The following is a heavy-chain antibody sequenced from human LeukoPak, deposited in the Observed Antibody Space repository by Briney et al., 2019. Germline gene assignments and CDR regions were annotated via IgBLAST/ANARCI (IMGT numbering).Heavy chain of an antibody. V-gene: IGHV3-23*02. D-gene: IGHD1-14*01. J-gene: IGHJ5*02. CDR2: ICVATDTT. CDR1: GFTFSSYA. CDR3: ARTGQFDH. Sequence: GGSLRLSCAASGFTFSSYAMRWLRQAPGKGLEWVSPICVATDTTYYGDSVKGRFTISRHNSKNTLFLQMNSLRAEDTALYYCARTGQFDHWGQGTLVTVSS.